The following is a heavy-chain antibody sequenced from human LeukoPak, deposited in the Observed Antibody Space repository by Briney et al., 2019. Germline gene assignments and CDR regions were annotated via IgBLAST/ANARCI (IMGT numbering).Heavy chain of an antibody. CDR2: ISHSGST. CDR1: GGSISSRNW. D-gene: IGHD2-2*01. J-gene: IGHJ5*02. V-gene: IGHV4-4*02. CDR3: ASQYCSSTSCFSFDP. Sequence: SETLSLTCAASGGSISSRNWWTWVRQPPGKGLEWIGEISHSGSTYYNPSLKSRVTISVDTSKNQFSLKLSSVTAADTAVYYCASQYCSSTSCFSFDPWGQGTLVTVCS.